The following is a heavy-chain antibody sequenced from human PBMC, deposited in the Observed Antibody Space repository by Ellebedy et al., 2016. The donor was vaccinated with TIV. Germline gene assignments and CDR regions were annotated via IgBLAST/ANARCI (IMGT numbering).Heavy chain of an antibody. J-gene: IGHJ5*02. D-gene: IGHD2-2*01. CDR1: GYTFTDYY. CDR2: IKSSTGDT. Sequence: ASVKVSCKASGYTFTDYYIHWLRQAPGQGLEWMGWIKSSTGDTKYAQKFQGRVTLTRDTSINTAYMELSSLTSDDTAVYYCARDPCSSTSCPWSDPWGQGTLVTVSS. V-gene: IGHV1-2*02. CDR3: ARDPCSSTSCPWSDP.